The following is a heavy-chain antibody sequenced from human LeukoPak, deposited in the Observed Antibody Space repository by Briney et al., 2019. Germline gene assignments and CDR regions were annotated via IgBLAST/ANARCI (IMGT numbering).Heavy chain of an antibody. V-gene: IGHV4-34*01. Sequence: SETLSLTCAVYGGSFSGYYWSWIRQPPGKGLEWIGEINHSGSTNYNPSPKSRVTISVDTSKNQFSLKLSSVTAADTAVYYCARGYGSGSYYRAIDYWGQGTLVTVSS. CDR2: INHSGST. J-gene: IGHJ4*02. CDR1: GGSFSGYY. D-gene: IGHD3-10*01. CDR3: ARGYGSGSYYRAIDY.